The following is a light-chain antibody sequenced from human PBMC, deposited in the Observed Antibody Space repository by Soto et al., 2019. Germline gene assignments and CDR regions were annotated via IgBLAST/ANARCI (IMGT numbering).Light chain of an antibody. CDR2: EV. J-gene: IGLJ2*01. V-gene: IGLV2-14*01. CDR1: SSDVGGYNY. Sequence: QSVLTQPASVSGSPGQSITISCTGTSSDVGGYNYVSWYQQHPGKAPKLMIYEVSNRFSGSKSGNTASLTISGLQAEDEADYYCSSYTSSSTLAVVFGGGTKLTVL. CDR3: SSYTSSSTLAVV.